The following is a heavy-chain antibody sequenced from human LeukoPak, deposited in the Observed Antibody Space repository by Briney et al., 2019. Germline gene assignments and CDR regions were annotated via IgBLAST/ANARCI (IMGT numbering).Heavy chain of an antibody. Sequence: GGSLRLSCAASGFTFSSYWMNWVRQAPGKGLVWVSRIKSDGSKTNYADSVKGRFTISRDNAKNTLYMQMNSLRAEDTAVYYCARAAYCGGDCHYNFDYWGQGTLVTVSS. CDR2: IKSDGSKT. D-gene: IGHD2-21*02. CDR1: GFTFSSYW. CDR3: ARAAYCGGDCHYNFDY. J-gene: IGHJ4*02. V-gene: IGHV3-74*01.